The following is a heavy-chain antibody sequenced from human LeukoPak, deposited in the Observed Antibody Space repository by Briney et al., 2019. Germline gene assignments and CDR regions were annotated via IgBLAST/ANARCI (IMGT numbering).Heavy chain of an antibody. Sequence: PSETLSLTCTVSGGSISSGSYYWSWIRQPAGKGLEWIGGINTSGSTNYSPSLKSRVTISVDTSKNQFSQKLSPVTAADTAVYYCARDTAGIVVVPAAIPLLGPYYYYYMDVWGKGTTVTVSS. J-gene: IGHJ6*03. V-gene: IGHV4-61*02. CDR1: GGSISSGSYY. CDR2: INTSGST. D-gene: IGHD2-2*02. CDR3: ARDTAGIVVVPAAIPLLGPYYYYYMDV.